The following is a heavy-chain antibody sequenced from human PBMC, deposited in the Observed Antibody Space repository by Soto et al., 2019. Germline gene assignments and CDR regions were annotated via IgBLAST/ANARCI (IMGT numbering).Heavy chain of an antibody. J-gene: IGHJ4*02. CDR2: INHSGST. CDR1: GGSFSDYY. V-gene: IGHV4-34*01. Sequence: QVQLQQWGAGLVKPSETLSLTCAVYGGSFSDYYWSWIRQPPGKGLEWIGEINHSGSTNYSPSLKSRVTISVDTSKNFFSLKLTSVTAADTAVYYCVRGDLVADYWGQGTLVTVSS. D-gene: IGHD2-15*01. CDR3: VRGDLVADY.